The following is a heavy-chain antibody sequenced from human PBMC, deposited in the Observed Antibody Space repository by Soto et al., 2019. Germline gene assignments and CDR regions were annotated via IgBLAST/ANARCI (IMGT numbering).Heavy chain of an antibody. CDR1: RGTFSSYA. Sequence: GASVNVSCKASRGTFSSYAISWVRQAPGQGLEWMGGIIPIFGTTNYAQKFQGRVTITADESTSTAYMERSSLRSEDTPVYYCASSPLCGGSCYHYYYGMDVGGQGKTVTVS. V-gene: IGHV1-69*13. CDR2: IIPIFGTT. CDR3: ASSPLCGGSCYHYYYGMDV. D-gene: IGHD2-15*01. J-gene: IGHJ6*02.